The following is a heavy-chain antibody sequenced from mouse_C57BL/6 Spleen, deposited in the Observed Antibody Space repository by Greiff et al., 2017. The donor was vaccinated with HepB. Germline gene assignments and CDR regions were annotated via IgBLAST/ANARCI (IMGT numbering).Heavy chain of an antibody. V-gene: IGHV2-5*01. D-gene: IGHD1-1*01. J-gene: IGHJ1*03. Sequence: VKLMESGPGLVQPSQSLSITCTVSGFSLTSYGVHWVRQSPGKGLEWLGVIWRGGSTDYNAAFMSRLSITKDNSKSQVFFKMNSLQADDTAIYYCATSITTVVATNFDVWGTGTTVTVSS. CDR2: IWRGGST. CDR1: GFSLTSYG. CDR3: ATSITTVVATNFDV.